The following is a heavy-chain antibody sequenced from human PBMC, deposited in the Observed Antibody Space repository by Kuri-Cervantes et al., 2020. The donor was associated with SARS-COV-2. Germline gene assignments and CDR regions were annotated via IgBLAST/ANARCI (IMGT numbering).Heavy chain of an antibody. Sequence: GSLRLSCTVSGGSISSHYWSWIRQPAGKGLEWIGRIYTSGSTNYNPSLKSRVTMSVDTSKNQFSLKLSSVTAADTAVYYCARSFLSSSDAFDIWGQGTMVTVSS. V-gene: IGHV4-4*07. CDR2: IYTSGST. CDR1: GGSISSHY. J-gene: IGHJ3*02. D-gene: IGHD6-6*01. CDR3: ARSFLSSSDAFDI.